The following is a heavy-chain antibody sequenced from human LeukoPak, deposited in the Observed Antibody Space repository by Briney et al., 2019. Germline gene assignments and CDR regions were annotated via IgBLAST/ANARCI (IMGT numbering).Heavy chain of an antibody. CDR3: ATSLDYSSAWLYSFDY. Sequence: ASVKVSCKASGYTFTRCYMHWVRQAPGQGLEWMGIINPSGGGTNYAQKFQGRVTMTRDRSTSTVYMELSSLRSEDTAVYYCATSLDYSSAWLYSFDYWGQGTLVTLSS. J-gene: IGHJ4*02. CDR2: INPSGGGT. V-gene: IGHV1-46*01. D-gene: IGHD6-19*01. CDR1: GYTFTRCY.